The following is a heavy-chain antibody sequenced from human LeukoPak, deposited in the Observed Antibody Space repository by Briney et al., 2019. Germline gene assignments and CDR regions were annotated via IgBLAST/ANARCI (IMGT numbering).Heavy chain of an antibody. CDR1: GGSISSSSYY. V-gene: IGHV4-39*01. J-gene: IGHJ4*02. Sequence: SETLSLTCTVSGGSISSSSYYWGWIRQPPGQGLEWIGSIYYSGSTYYNPSLKSRVTISVDTSKNQFSLKLSSVTAADTAVYYCARHEAGVVVMYGDYFDYWGQGTLVTVSS. CDR3: ARHEAGVVVMYGDYFDY. CDR2: IYYSGST. D-gene: IGHD3-22*01.